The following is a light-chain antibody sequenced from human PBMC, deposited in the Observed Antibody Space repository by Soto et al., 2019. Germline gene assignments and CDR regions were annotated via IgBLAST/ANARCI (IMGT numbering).Light chain of an antibody. J-gene: IGKJ1*01. CDR1: QSVAAS. V-gene: IGKV1-5*01. Sequence: DIQMAQSPSTLSASVGDSVTITCRASQSVAASLAWYQLKPGEAPKLLIYDVSNLETGVPSRFSGSGSGTEFSLTVRSLQPDDFATYYCQQYDYSRTFGQGTNVEIK. CDR2: DVS. CDR3: QQYDYSRT.